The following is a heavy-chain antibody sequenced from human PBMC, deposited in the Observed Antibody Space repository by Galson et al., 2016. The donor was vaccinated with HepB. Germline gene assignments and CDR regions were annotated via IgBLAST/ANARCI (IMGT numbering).Heavy chain of an antibody. D-gene: IGHD3-22*01. CDR2: ISAYNGNT. J-gene: IGHJ4*02. CDR1: GYTFTSYG. Sequence: SVKVSCKASGYTFTSYGISWVRQAPGQGLEWMGWISAYNGNTNYAQKLQGRVTMTTDTSTSTAYMELRSLRSDDTAVYYCARAEMGEITMIVVPQGDFDYWGQGTLVTVSS. CDR3: ARAEMGEITMIVVPQGDFDY. V-gene: IGHV1-18*01.